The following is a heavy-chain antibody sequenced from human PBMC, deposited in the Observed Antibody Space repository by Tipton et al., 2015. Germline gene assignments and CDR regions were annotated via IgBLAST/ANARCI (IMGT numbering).Heavy chain of an antibody. V-gene: IGHV4-59*11. J-gene: IGHJ4*02. CDR1: GGSISSHY. CDR3: ARARGRHGGLFDS. D-gene: IGHD4-23*01. CDR2: ISHSGST. Sequence: TLSLTCTVSGGSISSHYWRWIRQSPGKGLELIGAISHSGSTYYNPSLRSRVAMSMDTSKNQFSLKLSSVIAADTAVYYCARARGRHGGLFDSWGQGILVTVSS.